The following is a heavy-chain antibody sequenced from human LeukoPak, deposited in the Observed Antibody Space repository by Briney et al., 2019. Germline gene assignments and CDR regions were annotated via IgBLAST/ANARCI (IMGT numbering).Heavy chain of an antibody. CDR2: IIPILGIA. D-gene: IGHD3-9*01. CDR3: ARAGYLGGFLTNLPLTADNYYYYGMDV. J-gene: IGHJ6*02. V-gene: IGHV1-69*04. Sequence: GASVKVSCKASGGTFSSYAISWVRQAPGQGLEWMGRIIPILGIANYAQKFQGRVTITADKSTSTAYMELSSLRSEDTAVYYCARAGYLGGFLTNLPLTADNYYYYGMDVWGQGTTVTVSS. CDR1: GGTFSSYA.